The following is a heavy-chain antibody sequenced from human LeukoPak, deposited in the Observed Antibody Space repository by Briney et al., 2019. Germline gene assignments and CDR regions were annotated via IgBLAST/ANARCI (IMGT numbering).Heavy chain of an antibody. CDR2: ISSSSSYI. CDR1: GFTFSTYS. D-gene: IGHD3-22*01. CDR3: AKDLDSSGYFNYYMDV. J-gene: IGHJ6*03. Sequence: PGGSLRLSCAASGFTFSTYSMNWVRQAPGKGLEWVSSISSSSSYIYYADSVKGRFTISRDNSKNTLYLQMNSLRAEDMAVYYCAKDLDSSGYFNYYMDVWGKGTTVTVSS. V-gene: IGHV3-21*04.